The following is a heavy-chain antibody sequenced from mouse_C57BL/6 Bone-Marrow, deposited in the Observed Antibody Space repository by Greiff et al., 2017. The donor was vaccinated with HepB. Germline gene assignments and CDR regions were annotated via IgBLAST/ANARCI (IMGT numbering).Heavy chain of an antibody. Sequence: QVQLQQSGAELVRPGASVKLSCKASGYTFTDYYINWVKQRPGQGLEWIARIYPGSGNTYYNEKFKGKATLTAEKSSSTAYMQLSSLTSEDSAVYFCARDGYAASWGQGTTLTVSS. CDR2: IYPGSGNT. D-gene: IGHD2-2*01. CDR1: GYTFTDYY. V-gene: IGHV1-76*01. CDR3: ARDGYAAS. J-gene: IGHJ2*01.